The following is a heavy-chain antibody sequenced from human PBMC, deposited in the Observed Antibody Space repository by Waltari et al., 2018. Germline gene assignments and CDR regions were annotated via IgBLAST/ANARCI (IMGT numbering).Heavy chain of an antibody. Sequence: QAPGEGLVWVSRINGDGGSTSYADSVKGRFTISRDNANKTLYLQMNSLRAEDTAVYYCTRTRYCSTTTCQVDWFDPWGQGTLVTVSS. CDR3: TRTRYCSTTTCQVDWFDP. D-gene: IGHD2-2*01. V-gene: IGHV3-74*01. J-gene: IGHJ5*02. CDR2: INGDGGST.